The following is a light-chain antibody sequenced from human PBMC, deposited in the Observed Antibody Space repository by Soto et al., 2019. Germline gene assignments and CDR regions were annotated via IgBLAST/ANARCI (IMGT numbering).Light chain of an antibody. CDR1: QGISSA. J-gene: IGKJ3*01. Sequence: AIQLTQSPSSLSASVGDRVTITCRASQGISSALAWYQQKPGKASKLLIYDAPSLESGVPSRFNGSISGTDLTLTISSLEPEYFATYYCQQFNSYPPFTFGPGTKVDIK. CDR3: QQFNSYPPFT. V-gene: IGKV1-13*02. CDR2: DAP.